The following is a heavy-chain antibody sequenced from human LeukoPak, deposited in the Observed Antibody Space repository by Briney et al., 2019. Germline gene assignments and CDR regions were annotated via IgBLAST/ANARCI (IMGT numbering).Heavy chain of an antibody. CDR1: GFTVSSNY. V-gene: IGHV3-53*01. J-gene: IGHJ6*02. Sequence: GGSLRLSCAASGFTVSSNYMSWVRRAPGKGLEWVSVIYSGGSTYYADSVKGRFTISRDNSKNTLYLQMNSLRAEDTAVYYCAREAGSPYYYYGMDVWGQGTTVTVSS. CDR3: AREAGSPYYYYGMDV. D-gene: IGHD6-19*01. CDR2: IYSGGST.